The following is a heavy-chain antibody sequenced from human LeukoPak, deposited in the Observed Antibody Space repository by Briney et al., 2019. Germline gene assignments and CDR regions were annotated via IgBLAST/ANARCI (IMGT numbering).Heavy chain of an antibody. D-gene: IGHD3-10*01. CDR3: ARSKELLWFENDY. J-gene: IGHJ4*01. V-gene: IGHV1-8*01. Sequence: ASVKVSCKASGYTFTSYDINWVRQATGQGLEWMGWMNPNSGNTGYAQKFQGRVTMTRNTSISTAYMELSSLRSEDTAVYYCARSKELLWFENDYWGHGTLVTVS. CDR2: MNPNSGNT. CDR1: GYTFTSYD.